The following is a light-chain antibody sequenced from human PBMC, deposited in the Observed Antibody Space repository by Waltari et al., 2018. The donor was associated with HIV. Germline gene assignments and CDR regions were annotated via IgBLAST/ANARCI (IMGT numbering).Light chain of an antibody. J-gene: IGKJ3*01. V-gene: IGKV1-39*01. CDR3: QQSYGAPFT. CDR1: QKINRY. Sequence: IQMTKSPSALPASAGDAATITCRASQKINRYLNWYQQKVGEAPKLLVYGASSLQSGVPARFRGSGSGSEYKLTISNLQSDDFATYFCQQSYGAPFTFGPGSTV. CDR2: GAS.